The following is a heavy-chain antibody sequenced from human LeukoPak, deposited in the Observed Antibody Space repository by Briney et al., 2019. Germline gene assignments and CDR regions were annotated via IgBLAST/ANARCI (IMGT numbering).Heavy chain of an antibody. D-gene: IGHD6-13*01. J-gene: IGHJ3*02. CDR1: GFTLDDYA. V-gene: IGHV3-9*03. Sequence: GGSLRLSCAASGFTLDDYAMHWVRKAPGEGLEWGSGISWNSGSIGYADSVKGRFTLSRDNDKNSLYLQMNSLRAEDMALYYCAKDITPYSSSWDDAFDIWGQGTMVTVSS. CDR2: ISWNSGSI. CDR3: AKDITPYSSSWDDAFDI.